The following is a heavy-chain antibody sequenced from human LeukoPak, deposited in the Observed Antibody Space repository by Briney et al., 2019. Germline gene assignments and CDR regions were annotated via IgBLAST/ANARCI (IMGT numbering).Heavy chain of an antibody. Sequence: ASVKASCKVSGYTLTELSMHWVRQAPGQGLEWMGGFDPEDGETIYAQKFQGRVTMTEDTSTDTAYMELSSLRSEDTAVYYCATDAGGYSGSYSSYYYYMDVWGKGTTVTVSS. CDR1: GYTLTELS. D-gene: IGHD1-26*01. CDR3: ATDAGGYSGSYSSYYYYMDV. V-gene: IGHV1-24*01. J-gene: IGHJ6*03. CDR2: FDPEDGET.